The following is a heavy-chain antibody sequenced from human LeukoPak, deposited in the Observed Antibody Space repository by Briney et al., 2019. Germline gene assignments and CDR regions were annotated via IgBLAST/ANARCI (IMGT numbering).Heavy chain of an antibody. Sequence: SETLSLTCSISGDSISTYYWSWIRQTPGKGLEWIGYIYYSGDTNYNPSLKSRVTISINTSKSQFSLKVRSVTAADTAVYYCARGVEGLDWGQGTLVTVSS. V-gene: IGHV4-59*12. CDR1: GDSISTYY. CDR3: ARGVEGLD. J-gene: IGHJ4*02. CDR2: IYYSGDT. D-gene: IGHD2-21*01.